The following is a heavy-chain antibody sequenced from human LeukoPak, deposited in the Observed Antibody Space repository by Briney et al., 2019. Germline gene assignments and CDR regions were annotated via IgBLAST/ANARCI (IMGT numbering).Heavy chain of an antibody. Sequence: PGGSLRLSCAASGFTFSSYAMSWVRQAPGKGLEWVSAISGSGGSTYYADSVKGRFTISRDNSKNTLYLQMNSLRAEDTAVYYCARKAYCSGGSCYGDPLHYYFDYWGQGTLVTVSS. CDR2: ISGSGGST. D-gene: IGHD2-15*01. V-gene: IGHV3-23*01. J-gene: IGHJ4*02. CDR3: ARKAYCSGGSCYGDPLHYYFDY. CDR1: GFTFSSYA.